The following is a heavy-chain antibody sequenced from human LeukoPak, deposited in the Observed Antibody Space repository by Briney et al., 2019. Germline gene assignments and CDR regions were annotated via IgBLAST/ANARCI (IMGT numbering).Heavy chain of an antibody. J-gene: IGHJ6*03. CDR2: ISGSGGNT. Sequence: TGGSLRLSCAASGFTFSSYAMSWVRQAPGKGLEWVSAISGSGGNTYYADSVKGRFTISRDNSKNTLYLQMNSLRAEDTAVYYCAKETRIAAAGTPGDYYYYMDVWDKGTTVTVSS. D-gene: IGHD6-13*01. CDR1: GFTFSSYA. V-gene: IGHV3-23*01. CDR3: AKETRIAAAGTPGDYYYYMDV.